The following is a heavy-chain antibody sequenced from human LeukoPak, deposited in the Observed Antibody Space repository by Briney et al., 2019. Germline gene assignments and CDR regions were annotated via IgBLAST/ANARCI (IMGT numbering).Heavy chain of an antibody. Sequence: KPSETLSLTCTVSGGSISSYYWSWIRQPPGKGLEWIGYIYYSGNTNYNPSLKSRVTISVDTSKNQFSLKLSSVTAADTAVYYCARAPGMYYYDSSGYYLDWGQGTLVTVSS. D-gene: IGHD3-22*01. CDR3: ARAPGMYYYDSSGYYLD. CDR1: GGSISSYY. CDR2: IYYSGNT. V-gene: IGHV4-59*01. J-gene: IGHJ4*02.